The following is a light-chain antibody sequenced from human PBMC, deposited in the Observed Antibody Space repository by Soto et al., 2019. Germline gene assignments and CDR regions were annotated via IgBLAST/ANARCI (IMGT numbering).Light chain of an antibody. V-gene: IGKV3-15*01. CDR3: QQYYDWPSLT. CDR1: ESVSSN. CDR2: GAS. Sequence: EIIMTQSPATLSVSPGERPTLSCRASESVSSNLAWYQQKPGQAPRLXXYGASTRATGIPPRFSGSGSGTEFTLSISSLQSTDFAVYYCQQYYDWPSLTFGGGTKVDIK. J-gene: IGKJ4*01.